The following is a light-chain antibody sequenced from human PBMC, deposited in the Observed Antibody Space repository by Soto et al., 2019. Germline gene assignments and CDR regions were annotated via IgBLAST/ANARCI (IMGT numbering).Light chain of an antibody. J-gene: IGKJ1*01. Sequence: EIVLTQSPGTLSLSPGERATLSCRASQIVDSRYLAWYQQKLGQAPRLLIYGASGRATGIPDRFRGSGSGTDFTLTISRLEPEDFAVYYCQQYGSSRWTFGQGTKVDIK. CDR2: GAS. CDR3: QQYGSSRWT. V-gene: IGKV3-20*01. CDR1: QIVDSRY.